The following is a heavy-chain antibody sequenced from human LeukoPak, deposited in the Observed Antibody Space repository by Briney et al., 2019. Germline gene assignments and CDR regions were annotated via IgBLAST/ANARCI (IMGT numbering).Heavy chain of an antibody. D-gene: IGHD1-1*01. J-gene: IGHJ4*02. V-gene: IGHV3-23*01. CDR2: INGRGDDS. CDR1: DFTFA. CDR3: VRMRGPERRHCFDY. Sequence: GGSLRLSCVVSDFTFAVSWVRQAPGKGLEWISTINGRGDDSFHADSVKGRFTISRDTSKNTLYLHMTSLRAADTAMYFCVRMRGPERRHCFDYWSQGALLIVSS.